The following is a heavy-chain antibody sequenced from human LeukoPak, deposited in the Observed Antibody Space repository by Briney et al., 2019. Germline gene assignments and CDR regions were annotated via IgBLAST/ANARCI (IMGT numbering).Heavy chain of an antibody. V-gene: IGHV3-30-3*01. CDR3: ASYYYGSGSYYPPDY. Sequence: PGGSLRLSCAASGSTFSSYAMHWVRQAPGKGLEWVAVISYDGSNKYYADSVKGRFTISRDNSKNTLYLQMNSLRAEDTAVYYCASYYYGSGSYYPPDYWGQGTLVTVSS. CDR2: ISYDGSNK. J-gene: IGHJ4*02. CDR1: GSTFSSYA. D-gene: IGHD3-10*01.